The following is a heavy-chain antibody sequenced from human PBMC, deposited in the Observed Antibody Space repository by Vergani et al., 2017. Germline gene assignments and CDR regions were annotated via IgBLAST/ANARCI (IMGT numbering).Heavy chain of an antibody. CDR1: GFTFDDYA. CDR3: ARSGYCAHGVCYMTYYYYMDV. J-gene: IGHJ6*03. Sequence: VQILQSGGGVVRPGGSLRLSCAASGFTFDDYAMSWVREVPGKGLEWVSGLNWNGDSTGYGESVKGRFSISRDNAKNILYLQMNNLRAADTAVYYCARSGYCAHGVCYMTYYYYMDVWGKGTAVTVSS. CDR2: LNWNGDST. D-gene: IGHD2-8*01. V-gene: IGHV3-20*04.